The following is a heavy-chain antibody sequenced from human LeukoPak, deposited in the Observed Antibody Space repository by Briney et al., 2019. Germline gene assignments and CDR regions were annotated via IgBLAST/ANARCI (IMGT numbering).Heavy chain of an antibody. V-gene: IGHV3-9*01. Sequence: GGSLRLSCAASGFTFDDYAMHWVRQAPGKGLEWVSGISWNSGSIGYADSVKGRFTISRDNAKNSLYLQMNSLRAEDTALYYCAKAGYSSSWYEVWVAYYFDYWGQGTLVTVSS. J-gene: IGHJ4*02. CDR1: GFTFDDYA. CDR3: AKAGYSSSWYEVWVAYYFDY. CDR2: ISWNSGSI. D-gene: IGHD6-13*01.